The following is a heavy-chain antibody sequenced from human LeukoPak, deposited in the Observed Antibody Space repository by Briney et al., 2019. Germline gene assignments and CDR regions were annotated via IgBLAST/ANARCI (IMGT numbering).Heavy chain of an antibody. J-gene: IGHJ6*03. V-gene: IGHV3-74*01. CDR3: ARGMLSSAGYHWYYYMDV. Sequence: PGGSLRLSCVASGFTSGNYWMHWVRQAPGKGPEWVSRIDDDGTDTHYAVSVEGRFTISRDNAKNTLYLQMNSLRGEDTAVYYCARGMLSSAGYHWYYYMDVWGKGAMVTVSS. CDR1: GFTSGNYW. CDR2: IDDDGTDT. D-gene: IGHD3-3*01.